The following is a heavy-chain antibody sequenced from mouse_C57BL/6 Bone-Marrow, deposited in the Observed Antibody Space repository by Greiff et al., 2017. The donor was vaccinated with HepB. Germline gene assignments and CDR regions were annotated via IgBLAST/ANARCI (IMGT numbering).Heavy chain of an antibody. CDR2: ISSGSSTI. J-gene: IGHJ3*01. V-gene: IGHV5-17*01. CDR1: GFTFSDYG. Sequence: DVKLQESGGGLVKPGGSLKLSCAASGFTFSDYGMHWVRQAPEKGLEWVAYISSGSSTIYYADTVKGRFTISRDNAKNTLFLQMTSLRSEDTAMYYCATDPFAYWGQGTLVTVSA. CDR3: ATDPFAY.